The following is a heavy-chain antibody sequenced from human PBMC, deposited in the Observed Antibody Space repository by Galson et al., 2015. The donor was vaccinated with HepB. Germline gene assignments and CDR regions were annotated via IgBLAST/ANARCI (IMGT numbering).Heavy chain of an antibody. J-gene: IGHJ3*02. Sequence: SLRLSCAASGFTFSSYGMHWVRQAPGKGLEWVAVISYDGSNKYYADSVKGRFTISRDNSKNTLYLQMNSLRAEDTAVYYCAKAYSSSWEGGDAFYIWGQGTMVTVSS. V-gene: IGHV3-30*18. CDR3: AKAYSSSWEGGDAFYI. CDR2: ISYDGSNK. D-gene: IGHD6-13*01. CDR1: GFTFSSYG.